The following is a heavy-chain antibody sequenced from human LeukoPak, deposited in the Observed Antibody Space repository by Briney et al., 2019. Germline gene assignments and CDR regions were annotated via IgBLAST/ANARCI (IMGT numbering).Heavy chain of an antibody. J-gene: IGHJ2*01. CDR3: AKGYWYFDL. V-gene: IGHV3-9*01. CDR2: IGWNSGSI. CDR1: GFTFDDYA. Sequence: PGRSLRLSCAASGFTFDDYAMHWVRQAPGKGLEWVSGIGWNSGSIGYADSVKGRFTISRDNAKNSLYLQMNSLRAEDTALYYCAKGYWYFDLWGRGTLVTVSS.